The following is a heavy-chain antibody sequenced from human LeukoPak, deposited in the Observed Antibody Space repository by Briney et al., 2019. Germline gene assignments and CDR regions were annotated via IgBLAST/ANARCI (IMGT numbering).Heavy chain of an antibody. Sequence: SGGSLRPSCTTSGFSFTSYAMNWVRQAPGKGLEWLSYISGPGTTTKYADSVKGRFTISRDNDKNSLYLQMNSLRAEDTAVYYCARDWIWGQGTMVTVSS. CDR3: ARDWI. V-gene: IGHV3-48*01. CDR1: GFSFTSYA. CDR2: ISGPGTTT. J-gene: IGHJ3*02.